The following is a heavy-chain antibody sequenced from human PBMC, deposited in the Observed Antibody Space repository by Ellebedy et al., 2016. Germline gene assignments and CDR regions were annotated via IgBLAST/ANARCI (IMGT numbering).Heavy chain of an antibody. D-gene: IGHD3-22*01. V-gene: IGHV4-61*08. Sequence: GSLRLSXTVSGGSVMNAGAYWSWIRQPPGGGLQWIGYVYRNGGTKYNPSLKSRVTMSVDTSKNKFSLRLNSLTAADTAVYYCARGLYFDSSGYHYWFDAWGQGTLVTVSS. CDR3: ARGLYFDSSGYHYWFDA. CDR1: GGSVMNAGAY. J-gene: IGHJ5*02. CDR2: VYRNGGT.